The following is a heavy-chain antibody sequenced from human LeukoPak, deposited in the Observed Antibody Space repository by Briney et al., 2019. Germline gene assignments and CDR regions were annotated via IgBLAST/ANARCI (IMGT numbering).Heavy chain of an antibody. D-gene: IGHD3-22*01. CDR2: IYTSGST. CDR3: ARFSSYYDSSGYSRYYFDY. V-gene: IGHV4-61*02. J-gene: IGHJ4*02. Sequence: SETLSLTCTVSGGSISSGSYYWSWIRQPAGKGLEWIGRIYTSGSTNYNPSLKSRVTTSVDTSKNQFSLKLSSVTAADTAVYYCARFSSYYDSSGYSRYYFDYWGQGTPVTVSS. CDR1: GGSISSGSYY.